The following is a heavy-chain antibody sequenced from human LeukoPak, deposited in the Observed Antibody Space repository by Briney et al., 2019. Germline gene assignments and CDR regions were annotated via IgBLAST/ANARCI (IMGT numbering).Heavy chain of an antibody. CDR3: AKFLPISGTKSAFDY. J-gene: IGHJ4*02. D-gene: IGHD1-26*01. Sequence: GGSLRLSCAASGFTFPNHAMAWVRQAPGKGLEWVSAVTGSGSTIYDAGSVKGRFTISRDNSNNTLYLHMSSLRADDTAVYYCAKFLPISGTKSAFDYWGRGTLVTVSS. CDR2: VTGSGSTI. CDR1: GFTFPNHA. V-gene: IGHV3-23*01.